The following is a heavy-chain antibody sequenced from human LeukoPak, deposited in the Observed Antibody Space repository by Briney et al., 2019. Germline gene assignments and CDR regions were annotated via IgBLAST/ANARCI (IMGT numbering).Heavy chain of an antibody. CDR2: INHSGST. V-gene: IGHV4-34*01. CDR1: GGSFSGYY. CDR3: ARYKAVAGSLDY. J-gene: IGHJ4*02. Sequence: SETLSLTCAVYGGSFSGYYWSWIRQPPGKGLEWIGEINHSGSTNYNPSLKSRVTISVDTSKNQFSLKLSSVTAADTAVYHCARYKAVAGSLDYWGQGTLVTVSS. D-gene: IGHD6-19*01.